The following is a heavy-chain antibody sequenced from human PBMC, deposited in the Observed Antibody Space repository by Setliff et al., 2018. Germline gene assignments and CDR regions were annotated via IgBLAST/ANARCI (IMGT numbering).Heavy chain of an antibody. D-gene: IGHD2-15*01. CDR2: ISAYNGNT. CDR3: ARGGESGSWLRHFDY. V-gene: IGHV1-18*01. CDR1: GYTFTSYG. Sequence: ASVKVSCKASGYTFTSYGISWVRQAPGQGLEWMGWISAYNGNTNYAQKFQGRVTITTDESTSTAYMELSSLRSEDTAVYYCARGGESGSWLRHFDYWGQGTLVTVSS. J-gene: IGHJ4*02.